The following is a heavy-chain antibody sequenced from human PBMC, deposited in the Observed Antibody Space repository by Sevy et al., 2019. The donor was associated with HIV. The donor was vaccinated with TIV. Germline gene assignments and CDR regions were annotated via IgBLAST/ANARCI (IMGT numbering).Heavy chain of an antibody. CDR3: ARGIYDFWSGYYTVGHWFDP. CDR1: GGSISSSSYY. D-gene: IGHD3-3*01. V-gene: IGHV4-39*01. J-gene: IGHJ5*02. Sequence: SETLSLTCTVSGGSISSSSYYWGWIRQPPGKGLEWIGSIYYSGSTYYYPSLKSRVTISVDTSKNQFSLKLSSVTAADTAVYYCARGIYDFWSGYYTVGHWFDPWGQGTLVTVSS. CDR2: IYYSGST.